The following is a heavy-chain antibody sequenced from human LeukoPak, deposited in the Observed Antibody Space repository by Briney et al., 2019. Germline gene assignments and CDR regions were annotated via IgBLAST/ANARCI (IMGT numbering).Heavy chain of an antibody. Sequence: GASVKVSCKVSGYTLTELSMHWVRQAPGKGLEWTGGFDPEDGETIYAQKFQGRVTMTEDTSTDTAYMELSSLRSEDTAVYYCATSDILTGYTVDYWGQGTLVTVSS. D-gene: IGHD3-9*01. V-gene: IGHV1-24*01. J-gene: IGHJ4*02. CDR2: FDPEDGET. CDR3: ATSDILTGYTVDY. CDR1: GYTLTELS.